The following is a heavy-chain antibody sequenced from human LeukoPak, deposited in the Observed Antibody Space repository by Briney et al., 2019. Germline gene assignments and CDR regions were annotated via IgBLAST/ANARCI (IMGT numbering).Heavy chain of an antibody. Sequence: SETLSLTCTVSGGSLSSSNYYWGWIRQPPGRGLEWLGSIYYSGTTYSNPSLKSRVIISVDTSKTQFSLKLSSVSAADTAVYYCTRRASGGPIDYWGQGTLVTVSS. J-gene: IGHJ4*02. V-gene: IGHV4-39*01. CDR3: TRRASGGPIDY. D-gene: IGHD3-3*01. CDR2: IYYSGTT. CDR1: GGSLSSSNYY.